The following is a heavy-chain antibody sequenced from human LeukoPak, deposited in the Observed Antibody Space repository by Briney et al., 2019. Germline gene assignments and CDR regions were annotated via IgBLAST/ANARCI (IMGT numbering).Heavy chain of an antibody. J-gene: IGHJ5*02. Sequence: GASVKVSCKASGYTFTSYGISWVRQAPGQGLEWMGGIIPVFGTSNYAQKFQGRVTITADESTRTAYMELSSLRSEDTAVYYCARVTGGRYCSTTSCYMRGWFDPWGRGTLVTVSS. V-gene: IGHV1-69*13. D-gene: IGHD2-2*02. CDR3: ARVTGGRYCSTTSCYMRGWFDP. CDR2: IIPVFGTS. CDR1: GYTFTSYG.